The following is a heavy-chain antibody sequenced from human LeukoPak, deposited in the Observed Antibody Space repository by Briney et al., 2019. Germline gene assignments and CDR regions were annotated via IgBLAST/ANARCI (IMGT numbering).Heavy chain of an antibody. V-gene: IGHV3-21*04. Sequence: GSLRLSCAATGFTFSSYSMNWDRQAPGKGLEWVSSISSSSSYIYYADSVKGRFTISRDNAKNSLYLQMNSLRAEDTAVYYCAKAGITMIVVVFDYWGQGTLVTASS. CDR1: GFTFSSYS. CDR2: ISSSSSYI. J-gene: IGHJ4*02. D-gene: IGHD3-22*01. CDR3: AKAGITMIVVVFDY.